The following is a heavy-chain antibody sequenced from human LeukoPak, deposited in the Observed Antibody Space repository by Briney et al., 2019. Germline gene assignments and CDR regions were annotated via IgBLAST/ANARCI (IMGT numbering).Heavy chain of an antibody. Sequence: GGSLRLSCVASGFIVSSNYMSWVRQAPGKGLEWVSVIYSGGSTYYADSVKGRFTISRDNSKNTVYLQMNSLRAEDTAVYYCAREAGSGSYHYYYMDVWGKGTTVTVSS. V-gene: IGHV3-66*02. CDR1: GFIVSSNY. J-gene: IGHJ6*03. CDR2: IYSGGST. CDR3: AREAGSGSYHYYYMDV. D-gene: IGHD3-10*01.